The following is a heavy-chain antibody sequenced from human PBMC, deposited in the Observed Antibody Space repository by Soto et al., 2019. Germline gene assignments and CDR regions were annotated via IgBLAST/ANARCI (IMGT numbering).Heavy chain of an antibody. CDR3: ARDLGKSGLNAFDI. V-gene: IGHV1-2*04. Sequence: ASVKVSCKASGYTFTGYYMHWVRQAPGQGLEWMGWINPNSGGTNYAQKFQGWVTMTRDTSISTAYMELSRLRSDDTAVYYCARDLGKSGLNAFDIWGQGTMVTVSS. CDR2: INPNSGGT. D-gene: IGHD7-27*01. J-gene: IGHJ3*02. CDR1: GYTFTGYY.